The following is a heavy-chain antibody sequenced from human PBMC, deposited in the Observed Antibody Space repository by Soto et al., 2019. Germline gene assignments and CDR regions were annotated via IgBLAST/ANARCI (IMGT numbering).Heavy chain of an antibody. CDR3: APVPAASSYYNTDV. D-gene: IGHD2-2*01. V-gene: IGHV3-23*01. Sequence: EVQLLESGGGLVQPGGSLRLSCTASGFAFSSYAMNWVRQAPGKGLEWVSGIVDTGGRTFYADSVKGRFTISRDNAKNMLYLEMNSLRAEDTAIYYCAPVPAASSYYNTDVWGQGTTVTVSS. J-gene: IGHJ6*02. CDR2: IVDTGGRT. CDR1: GFAFSSYA.